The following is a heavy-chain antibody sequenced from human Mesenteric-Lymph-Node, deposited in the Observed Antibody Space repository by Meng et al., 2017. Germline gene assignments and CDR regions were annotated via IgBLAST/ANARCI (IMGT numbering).Heavy chain of an antibody. V-gene: IGHV1-3*01. CDR2: INAGNGNT. CDR1: GFTFSSYP. D-gene: IGHD2/OR15-2a*01. Sequence: GESLKISCAASGFTFSSYPMHWVRQAPGQRLEWMGWINAGNGNTKYSQKFQGRVTITMDTSASTAYMELSSLRSEDTAVYYCARVLGGTLIYDGFGIWGQGTMVTVSS. CDR3: ARVLGGTLIYDGFGI. J-gene: IGHJ3*02.